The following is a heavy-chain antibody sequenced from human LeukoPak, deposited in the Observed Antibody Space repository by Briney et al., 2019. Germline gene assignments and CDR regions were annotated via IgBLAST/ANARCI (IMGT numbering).Heavy chain of an antibody. CDR1: GYTFTTYG. D-gene: IGHD6-13*01. CDR3: ASVWAAARPRFDYMDV. CDR2: ISAYNGNT. V-gene: IGHV1-18*01. Sequence: GSSVKVSCKASGYTFTTYGISWVRQAPGQGLEWMGWISAYNGNTNYAQNLQGRVTMTTDTSTSTAYMELRSLRSDDTAVYYCASVWAAARPRFDYMDVWGKGTTVTVSS. J-gene: IGHJ6*03.